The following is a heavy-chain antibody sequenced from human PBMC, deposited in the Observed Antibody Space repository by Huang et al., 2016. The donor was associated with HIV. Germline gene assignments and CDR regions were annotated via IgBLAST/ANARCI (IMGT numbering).Heavy chain of an antibody. CDR3: TREYTVAGAFDI. V-gene: IGHV3-30*03. CDR2: ISNDGTTT. J-gene: IGHJ3*02. Sequence: QGQLVESGGGVVRPGRSLRLSCAASGFSFSNYGMHWVRQAQGKRLEGVTFISNDGTTTYYANSVKGRFTISRDNFKNTLYLQMNRLRGDDTAVYYCTREYTVAGAFDIWGQGTMVTVSS. CDR1: GFSFSNYG. D-gene: IGHD5-12*01.